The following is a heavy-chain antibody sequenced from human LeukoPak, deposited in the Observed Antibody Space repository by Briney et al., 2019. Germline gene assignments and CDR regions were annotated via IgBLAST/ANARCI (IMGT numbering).Heavy chain of an antibody. V-gene: IGHV3-23*01. Sequence: GGSLRLSCAASGFTFSSYAMSWVRQAPGKGLEWVSAISGSGGSTYYADSVKGRFTISRDNSKNTLYLQMNSLRAEDTALYYCARKYSGTNPFNYWGQGTLVTVSS. CDR3: ARKYSGTNPFNY. D-gene: IGHD1-26*01. CDR1: GFTFSSYA. CDR2: ISGSGGST. J-gene: IGHJ4*02.